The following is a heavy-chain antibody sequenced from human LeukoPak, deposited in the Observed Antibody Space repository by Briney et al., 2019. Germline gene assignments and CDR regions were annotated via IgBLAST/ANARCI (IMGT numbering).Heavy chain of an antibody. CDR3: AKDTEQCLVHIGS. D-gene: IGHD6-19*01. CDR1: GIRFSNYA. V-gene: IGHV3-9*01. J-gene: IGHJ4*02. Sequence: GGSLRLSWEVAGIRFSNYAMHLVRQVPGKGLEWVAGISHDSDTINYADSVQGRFIISRDNARNSLYLQMDSLTPEDTAFYYCAKDTEQCLVHIGSWGLGTLVTVSS. CDR2: ISHDSDTI.